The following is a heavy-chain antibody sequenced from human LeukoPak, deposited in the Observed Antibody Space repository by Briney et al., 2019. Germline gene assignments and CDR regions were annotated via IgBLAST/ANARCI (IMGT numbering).Heavy chain of an antibody. CDR1: GYTFTNYG. D-gene: IGHD2-2*01. CDR2: INTNTGNP. J-gene: IGHJ4*02. V-gene: IGHV7-4-1*02. Sequence: ASVKVSCKASGYTFTNYGMNWVRLAPGQGLEWMGWINTNTGNPTYAQGFTGRLVSSLDTSVSTAYLQISSLRAEDTALYYCARDKYQLPYEIDYWGQGTLVTVSS. CDR3: ARDKYQLPYEIDY.